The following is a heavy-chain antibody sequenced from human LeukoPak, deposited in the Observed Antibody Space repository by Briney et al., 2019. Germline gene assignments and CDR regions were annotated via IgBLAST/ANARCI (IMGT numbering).Heavy chain of an antibody. Sequence: GGSLRLSCAASGFTFSSYVMSWVRQAPGKGLEWVSEISGSGGRTNYADSVKGRFTISRDSSKNTLYLQMNRLRDEDTAVYYCAKDGVESLYYYYYIDVWGKGTTVSVSS. CDR1: GFTFSSYV. CDR2: ISGSGGRT. D-gene: IGHD1-1*01. J-gene: IGHJ6*03. CDR3: AKDGVESLYYYYYIDV. V-gene: IGHV3-23*01.